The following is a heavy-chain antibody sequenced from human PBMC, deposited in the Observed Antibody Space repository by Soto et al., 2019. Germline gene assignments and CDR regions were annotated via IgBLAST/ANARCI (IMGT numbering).Heavy chain of an antibody. J-gene: IGHJ6*02. CDR1: GITFTNYG. D-gene: IGHD3-3*01. Sequence: HPGGSLRLSCAPAGITFTNYGMHWVRQAPGKGLEWVAVIWFDGSNQYYGDSVNGRFTISRDNSKNTLYLQMNSLRAEDSAVDFFASDETHHSGYYTYLYYFGLDVWRQGPTVTVSS. CDR2: IWFDGSNQ. CDR3: ASDETHHSGYYTYLYYFGLDV. V-gene: IGHV3-33*01.